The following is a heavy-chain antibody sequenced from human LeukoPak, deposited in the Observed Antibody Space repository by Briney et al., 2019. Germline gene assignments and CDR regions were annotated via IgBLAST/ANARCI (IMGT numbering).Heavy chain of an antibody. CDR3: AKDMASSYSYGFDY. CDR1: GFTFSSYW. Sequence: GGSLRLSCAASGFTFSSYWMSWVRQAPGKGLEWVANIKQDGSEKYYVDSVKGRFTISRDNAKNSLYLQMNSLRAEDMALYYCAKDMASSYSYGFDYWGQGTLVTVSS. CDR2: IKQDGSEK. J-gene: IGHJ4*02. D-gene: IGHD5-18*01. V-gene: IGHV3-7*03.